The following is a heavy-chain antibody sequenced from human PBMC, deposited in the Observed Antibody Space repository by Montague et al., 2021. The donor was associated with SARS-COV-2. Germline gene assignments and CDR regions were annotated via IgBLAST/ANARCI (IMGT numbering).Heavy chain of an antibody. CDR3: ERGCSGGSCYPNPFST. CDR2: IYTSGST. J-gene: IGHJ5*02. D-gene: IGHD2-15*01. CDR1: GGSISSGSYY. Sequence: TLSLTCTVSGGSISSGSYYWSWIRQPAGKGLEWIGRIYTSGSTNYNPSLKSRVTISVDTSKNQFSLKLSSVTAADTAVYYCERGCSGGSCYPNPFSTWGQGTLVTVSS. V-gene: IGHV4-61*02.